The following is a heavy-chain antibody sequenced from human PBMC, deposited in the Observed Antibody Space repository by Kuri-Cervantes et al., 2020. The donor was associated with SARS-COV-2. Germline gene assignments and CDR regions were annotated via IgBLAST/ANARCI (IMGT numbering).Heavy chain of an antibody. D-gene: IGHD3-22*01. CDR3: ARDHLPQTYYYGSSGSHAFDI. J-gene: IGHJ3*02. Sequence: SETLSLTCTVSGGSVSSGSYYWSWIRQPPGRGLEWIGYIYYSGSTNYNPSLKSRVTISVDTSKNQFSLKLSSVTAADTAVYYCARDHLPQTYYYGSSGSHAFDIWGQGTMVTVSS. CDR2: IYYSGST. CDR1: GGSVSSGSYY. V-gene: IGHV4-61*01.